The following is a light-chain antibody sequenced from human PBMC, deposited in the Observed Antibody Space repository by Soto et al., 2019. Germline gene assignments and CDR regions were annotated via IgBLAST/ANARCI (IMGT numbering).Light chain of an antibody. CDR2: GDT. CDR3: AAFDDGLNGYV. CDR1: SSNIGVNT. V-gene: IGLV1-44*01. J-gene: IGLJ1*01. Sequence: QSVLTQPPSVSGAPGQRVTISCSGSSSNIGVNTVNWYQHLPGTAPTVLIHGDTHRPSGVPDRFSASKSGTSASLAISGLQSADEDDYYCAAFDDGLNGYVFGTGTKLTVL.